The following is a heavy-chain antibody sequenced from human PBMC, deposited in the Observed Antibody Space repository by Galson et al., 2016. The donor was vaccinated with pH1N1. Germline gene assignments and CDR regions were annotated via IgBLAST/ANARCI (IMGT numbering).Heavy chain of an antibody. CDR1: GFTFSNHA. CDR2: ISSYGGSP. CDR3: ARSLNYDSWSGYSDYSMDV. V-gene: IGHV3-64*01. J-gene: IGHJ6*02. D-gene: IGHD3-3*01. Sequence: SLRLSCAASGFTFSNHAMHWVRQAPGKGLEYVAGISSYGGSPQYANSVKDRFIISRVYTKNTLYLQMGSLRVEDMAVYYCARSLNYDSWSGYSDYSMDVWGQGTTVTVSS.